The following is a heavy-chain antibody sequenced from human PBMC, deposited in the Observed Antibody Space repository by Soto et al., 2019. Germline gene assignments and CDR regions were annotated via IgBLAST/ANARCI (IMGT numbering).Heavy chain of an antibody. V-gene: IGHV4-30-2*01. CDR1: GGSISSGDYS. Sequence: SETLSLTCAVSGGSISSGDYSWSWIRQPPGKGLEWNGYIYLSGSTYYSPSLKSRVTISVDTSKNQFSLKLSSVTAADTAVYYCARGKVPYYYYGMDVWGQGTTVTVSS. J-gene: IGHJ6*02. CDR3: ARGKVPYYYYGMDV. CDR2: IYLSGST. D-gene: IGHD2-2*01.